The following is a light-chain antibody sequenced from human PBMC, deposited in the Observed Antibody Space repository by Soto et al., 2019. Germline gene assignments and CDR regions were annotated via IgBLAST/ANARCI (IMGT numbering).Light chain of an antibody. J-gene: IGKJ2*01. CDR3: QQYYSTPPYT. V-gene: IGKV4-1*01. Sequence: IVMTQSPDSLAVSLGERATINCKSSQSVLYSSNNKNYLAWYRQKPGQPPKLLIYWASIRESGVPDRISGSGSGTALTLTITSLQAEDVAIYYCQQYYSTPPYTFGQGTKLEIK. CDR1: QSVLYSSNNKNY. CDR2: WAS.